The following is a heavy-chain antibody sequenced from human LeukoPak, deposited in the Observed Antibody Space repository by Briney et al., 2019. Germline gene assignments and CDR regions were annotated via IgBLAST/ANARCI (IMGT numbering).Heavy chain of an antibody. V-gene: IGHV4-34*01. CDR1: GGSFSGYY. CDR2: INHSGST. Sequence: PSETLSLTCAVYGGSFSGYYWSWIRQPPGKGLEWIGEINHSGSTNYNPPLKSRVTISIDTPKNQFSLRLSSVTAADTAVYYCAKPGIAAAGTRNNWFDPWGQGTLVTVSS. CDR3: AKPGIAAAGTRNNWFDP. D-gene: IGHD6-13*01. J-gene: IGHJ5*02.